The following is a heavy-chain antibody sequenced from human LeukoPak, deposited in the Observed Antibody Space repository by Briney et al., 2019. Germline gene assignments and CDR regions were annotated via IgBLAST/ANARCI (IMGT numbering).Heavy chain of an antibody. CDR3: ARAGIAAAGTIRGVKYFQH. CDR1: GGSISSYY. J-gene: IGHJ1*01. CDR2: IYYSGST. V-gene: IGHV4-59*01. Sequence: NPSETLSLTCTVSGGSISSYYWSWIRQPPGKGLEWIGYIYYSGSTNYNPSLKSRVTISVDTSKNQFSLKLSSVTAADTAVYYCARAGIAAAGTIRGVKYFQHWVQGTLATVPS. D-gene: IGHD6-13*01.